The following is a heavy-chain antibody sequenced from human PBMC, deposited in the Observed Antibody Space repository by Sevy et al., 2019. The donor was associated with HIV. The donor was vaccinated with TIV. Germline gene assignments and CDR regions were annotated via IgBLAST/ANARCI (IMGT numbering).Heavy chain of an antibody. Sequence: ASVKVSCKASGYTFTRYSMNWVRQAPGQGLEWMGWTNTNTGNPTYAQGFTGRFVLSLDTSVSTAYLQISSLKADDTAVYYCAGAEVDTAIEGLDYWGQGTLVTVSS. V-gene: IGHV7-4-1*02. CDR3: AGAEVDTAIEGLDY. CDR2: TNTNTGNP. J-gene: IGHJ4*02. D-gene: IGHD5-18*01. CDR1: GYTFTRYS.